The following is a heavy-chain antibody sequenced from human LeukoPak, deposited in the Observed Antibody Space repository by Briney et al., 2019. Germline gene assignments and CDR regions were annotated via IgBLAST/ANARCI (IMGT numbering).Heavy chain of an antibody. D-gene: IGHD2-2*01. CDR1: GFTFSSYA. CDR2: ISHTGGST. V-gene: IGHV3-23*01. J-gene: IGHJ3*02. Sequence: GRSLRLSCAASGFTFSSYAMHWVRQAPGKGLEWVSAISHTGGSTYYADSVRGRFTISRDNSKNTLYLQMNSLRAEDTAVYYCAKDGRRGYCSSTSCSYDAFDIWGQGTMVTVSS. CDR3: AKDGRRGYCSSTSCSYDAFDI.